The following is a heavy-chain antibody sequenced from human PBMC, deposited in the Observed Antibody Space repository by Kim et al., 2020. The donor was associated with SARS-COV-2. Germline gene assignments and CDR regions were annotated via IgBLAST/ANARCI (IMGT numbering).Heavy chain of an antibody. V-gene: IGHV6-1*01. J-gene: IGHJ3*02. D-gene: IGHD3-3*01. CDR3: ARGGYDDDAFDI. Sequence: DYAVSVKSRITINPDTSKNQFSLQLNSVTPEDTAVYYCARGGYDDDAFDIWGQGTMVTVSS.